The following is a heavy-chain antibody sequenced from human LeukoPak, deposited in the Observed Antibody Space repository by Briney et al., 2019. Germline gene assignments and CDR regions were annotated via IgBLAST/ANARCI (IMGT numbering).Heavy chain of an antibody. D-gene: IGHD3-10*01. Sequence: AGGSLRLSCAASGFTFSSYEMNWVRQAPGKGLEWVSYISSSGSTIYYADSVKGRFTISRDNAKNSLYLQMNSLRAEDTAVYYCARVGRVTMVRGVIGYYYYMDVWGKGTTVTISS. V-gene: IGHV3-48*03. CDR2: ISSSGSTI. J-gene: IGHJ6*03. CDR3: ARVGRVTMVRGVIGYYYYMDV. CDR1: GFTFSSYE.